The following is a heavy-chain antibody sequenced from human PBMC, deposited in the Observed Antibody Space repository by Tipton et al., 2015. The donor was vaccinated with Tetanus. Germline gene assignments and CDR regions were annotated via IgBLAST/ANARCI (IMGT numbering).Heavy chain of an antibody. CDR1: GGAFSGHY. J-gene: IGHJ4*02. D-gene: IGHD6-13*01. V-gene: IGHV4-59*11. CDR2: VYYTGST. CDR3: AGVTAQRTELYFDH. Sequence: GLVKPSETLSLTCAVYGGAFSGHYWTWIRQAPGKGLEWIGYVYYTGSTNHNPSLKSRVTISMDRSKNQISLQLTSVTAADTAVYFCAGVTAQRTELYFDHWGQGTLVTVSS.